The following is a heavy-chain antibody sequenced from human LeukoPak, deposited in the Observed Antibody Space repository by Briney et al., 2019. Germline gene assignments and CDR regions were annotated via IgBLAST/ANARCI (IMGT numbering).Heavy chain of an antibody. V-gene: IGHV1-2*02. J-gene: IGHJ4*02. D-gene: IGHD3-10*01. CDR2: INPNSGGT. CDR3: ARGYTMVRGVISTPHY. Sequence: ASVKVSCKASGYTFTGYYMHWVRQAPGQGLEWMGWINPNSGGTNYAQKFQGRVTMTRDTSISTAYMELSRLRSDDTAVYYCARGYTMVRGVISTPHYWGQGTLVTVSS. CDR1: GYTFTGYY.